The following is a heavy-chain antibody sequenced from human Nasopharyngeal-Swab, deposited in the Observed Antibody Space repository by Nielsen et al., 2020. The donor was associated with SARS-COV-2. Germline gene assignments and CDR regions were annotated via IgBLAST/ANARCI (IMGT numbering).Heavy chain of an antibody. D-gene: IGHD1-26*01. J-gene: IGHJ6*03. V-gene: IGHV4-39*07. CDR2: INHSGST. CDR1: GGSISSGGYY. CDR3: ARGGGATSYYYYYYMDV. Sequence: ETLSRTCTVSGGSISSGGYYWSWIRQHAGKGLEWIGEINHSGSTNYNPSLKSRVTISVDTSKNQFSLKLSSVTAADTAVYYCARGGGATSYYYYYYMDVWGKGTTVTVSS.